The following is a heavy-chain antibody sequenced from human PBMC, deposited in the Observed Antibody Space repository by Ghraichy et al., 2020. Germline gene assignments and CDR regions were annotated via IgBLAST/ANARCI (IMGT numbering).Heavy chain of an antibody. CDR1: GLSLSTRGVG. J-gene: IGHJ3*02. CDR3: ALQREMSITYDGFDI. CDR2: IYWNDDK. D-gene: IGHD5-24*01. Sequence: SGPTLVKPTQTLTLTCTFSGLSLSTRGVGMVWIRQPPGKALEWLALIYWNDDKRYSPSLKSSLTITKDTSKNQVGLTMTNMDPGDTATYYCALQREMSITYDGFDIWGQGTMVTVSP. V-gene: IGHV2-5*01.